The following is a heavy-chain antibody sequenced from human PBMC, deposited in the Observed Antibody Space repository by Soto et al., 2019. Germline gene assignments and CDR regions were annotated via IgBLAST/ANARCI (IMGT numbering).Heavy chain of an antibody. Sequence: QLQLQESGSGLVRPSQTLSLTCAVSGGSISSGGYSWNWIRQPPGKGLEWIGYIYHRGSTLYNPSLKSRVTISVDKAKNQFSMKLSSVTAADTAVYYCARDQLEGNWFDPWGQGTLVTGSS. D-gene: IGHD1-1*01. V-gene: IGHV4-30-2*01. CDR3: ARDQLEGNWFDP. CDR1: GGSISSGGYS. J-gene: IGHJ5*02. CDR2: IYHRGST.